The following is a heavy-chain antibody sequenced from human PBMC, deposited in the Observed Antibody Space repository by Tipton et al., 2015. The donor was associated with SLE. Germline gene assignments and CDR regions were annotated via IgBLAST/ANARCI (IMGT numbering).Heavy chain of an antibody. V-gene: IGHV4-61*08. D-gene: IGHD3-22*01. CDR3: ARGRYFDSTGFRSEHWFFGMDV. CDR2: IYHSGAT. CDR1: GGSISSGGYY. J-gene: IGHJ6*02. Sequence: TLSLTCTVSGGSISSGGYYWSWIRQSPGKGLEWIGLIYHSGATNYNPSLNSRVSISIDTSRKQFSLRLLSVSAADTAVYYCARGRYFDSTGFRSEHWFFGMDVWGQGTTVTVSS.